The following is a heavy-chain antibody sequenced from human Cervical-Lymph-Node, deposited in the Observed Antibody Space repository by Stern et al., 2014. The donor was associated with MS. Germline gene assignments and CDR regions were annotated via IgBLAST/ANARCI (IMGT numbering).Heavy chain of an antibody. J-gene: IGHJ6*02. D-gene: IGHD1-26*01. CDR2: VIHIFGTE. CDR1: GGTFSSYA. CDR3: ARGELKEGLVRGMDV. V-gene: IGHV1-69*01. Sequence: VQLVESGAEVKKPGSSVKVSCKASGGTFSSYAISWVRQAPGQGLEWMGGVIHIFGTENYAQKFQGRVTITADESTSTAYMEMSSLRSEDTAVYYCARGELKEGLVRGMDVWGQGTTVTVSS.